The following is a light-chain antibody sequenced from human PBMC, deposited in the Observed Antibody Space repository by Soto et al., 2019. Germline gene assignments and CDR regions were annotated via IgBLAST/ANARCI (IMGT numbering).Light chain of an antibody. CDR2: EVS. CDR1: SSDVGAYDY. J-gene: IGLJ1*01. V-gene: IGLV2-14*03. Sequence: QPALTQPASVSGSPGQSITISCTGTSSDVGAYDYVSWYQQHPDKAPKLMIYEVSYRPSGVSNRFSGSKSVNTATLTISGLQAEDEADYYCSSYTTSSTRVFGTGNKVTVL. CDR3: SSYTTSSTRV.